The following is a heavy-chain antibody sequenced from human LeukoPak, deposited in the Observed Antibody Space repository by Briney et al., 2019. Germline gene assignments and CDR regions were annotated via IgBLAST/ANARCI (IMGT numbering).Heavy chain of an antibody. J-gene: IGHJ4*02. V-gene: IGHV3-33*01. CDR3: AREPSEGYCDY. CDR1: GFTFSSYG. Sequence: GGSLRLSCAASGFTFSSYGMHWVRQAPGKGLEWVAVIWYDGSNKYYADSVKGRFTISRDNSKNTLYLQMNSLRAEDTAVYYCAREPSEGYCDYWGKGTLVTVSS. CDR2: IWYDGSNK.